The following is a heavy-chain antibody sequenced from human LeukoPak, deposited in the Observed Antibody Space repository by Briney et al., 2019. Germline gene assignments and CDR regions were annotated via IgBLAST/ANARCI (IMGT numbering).Heavy chain of an antibody. CDR3: ARGHSSGSYLIDS. CDR2: ISYTNSYT. Sequence: PGGSLRLSCAASGFTFSDYSMSWIRQAPGKGLEWVSYISYTNSYTNYADSEKGRFTISRDNAENSLYLQMNNLRAEDTALYYCARGHSSGSYLIDSWGQGTLVTVSS. V-gene: IGHV3-11*06. D-gene: IGHD3-22*01. CDR1: GFTFSDYS. J-gene: IGHJ4*02.